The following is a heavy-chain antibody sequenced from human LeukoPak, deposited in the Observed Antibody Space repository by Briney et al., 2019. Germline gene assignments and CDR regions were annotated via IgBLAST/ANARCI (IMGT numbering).Heavy chain of an antibody. D-gene: IGHD4-17*01. Sequence: AETLSLACTVAGASISIHCCRWVRQPPGEGRGWIRYVYDTASNKYNSSLKTRVTITVDTSKPQITLKTSSVTDAATAVSYCARDEASDYGIGYYYSYTAVCGKGTTVTVYS. CDR3: ARDEASDYGIGYYYSYTAV. J-gene: IGHJ6*03. CDR1: GASISIHC. CDR2: VYDTASN. V-gene: IGHV4-59*11.